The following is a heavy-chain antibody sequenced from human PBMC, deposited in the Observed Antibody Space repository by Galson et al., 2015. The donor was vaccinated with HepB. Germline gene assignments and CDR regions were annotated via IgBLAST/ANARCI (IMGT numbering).Heavy chain of an antibody. CDR2: ISSSSSYI. V-gene: IGHV3-21*01. CDR3: ARVAMVTTRSNAFDI. D-gene: IGHD4-17*01. CDR1: GFTFSSYS. Sequence: SLRLSCAASGFTFSSYSMNWVRQAPGKGLEWVSSISSSSSYIYYADSVKGRFTISRDNAKNSLYLQMNSLRAEDTAVYYCARVAMVTTRSNAFDIWGQGTMVTVSS. J-gene: IGHJ3*02.